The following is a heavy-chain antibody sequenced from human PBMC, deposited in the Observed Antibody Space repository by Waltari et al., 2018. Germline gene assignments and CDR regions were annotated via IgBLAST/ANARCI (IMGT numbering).Heavy chain of an antibody. Sequence: QVQVVQSGPEVKKPGASVKVSCKASGYSFIDYGIIWVRQAPGQGLEWMGRIDIYNGHTKYAQKFPGRVTMTTDTSTSTAYMELRSLTSDDTAVYYCARDKDFSFYYYMDVWGEGTTVTVSS. CDR1: GYSFIDYG. V-gene: IGHV1-18*01. D-gene: IGHD3-3*01. J-gene: IGHJ6*03. CDR2: IDIYNGHT. CDR3: ARDKDFSFYYYMDV.